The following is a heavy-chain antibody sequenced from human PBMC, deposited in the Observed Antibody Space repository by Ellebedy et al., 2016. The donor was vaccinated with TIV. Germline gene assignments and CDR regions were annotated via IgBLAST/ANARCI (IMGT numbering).Heavy chain of an antibody. Sequence: SETLSLTCTVPGGSISSYYWNWIRQPPGKGLEWIGAINHSGSTHYNPSLKSRVSISVDTSKTQFSLRLTPVTAADTAIFYWARGLVSGKTLDYWGQGTLVTVSS. CDR2: INHSGST. CDR1: GGSISSYY. J-gene: IGHJ4*02. D-gene: IGHD4-23*01. CDR3: ARGLVSGKTLDY. V-gene: IGHV4-34*01.